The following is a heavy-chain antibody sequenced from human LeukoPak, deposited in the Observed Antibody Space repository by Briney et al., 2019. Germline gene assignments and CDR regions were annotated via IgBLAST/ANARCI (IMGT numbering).Heavy chain of an antibody. D-gene: IGHD6-19*01. Sequence: GESLKISCKASGYTFTSCWIGWVRQMPGKGLEWMGMIYPGDSDTRYSPSLQGQVTVSADKSITTAYLQWSSLRASDTAIYYCARLPVAGTAADYWGQGSLVTVSS. J-gene: IGHJ4*02. CDR2: IYPGDSDT. V-gene: IGHV5-51*01. CDR3: ARLPVAGTAADY. CDR1: GYTFTSCW.